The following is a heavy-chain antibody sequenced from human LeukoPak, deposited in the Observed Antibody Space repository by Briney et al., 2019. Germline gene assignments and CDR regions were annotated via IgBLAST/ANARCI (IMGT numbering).Heavy chain of an antibody. D-gene: IGHD1-26*01. CDR1: GYTFTGYY. V-gene: IGHV1-2*02. CDR3: ASINSGSYYHDAFDI. CDR2: INPNSGGT. Sequence: GASVKVSCKASGYTFTGYYMHWARQAPGQGLEWMGWINPNSGGTNYAQKFQGRVTMTRDTSISTAYMELSRLRSDDTAVYYCASINSGSYYHDAFDIWGQGTMVTVSS. J-gene: IGHJ3*02.